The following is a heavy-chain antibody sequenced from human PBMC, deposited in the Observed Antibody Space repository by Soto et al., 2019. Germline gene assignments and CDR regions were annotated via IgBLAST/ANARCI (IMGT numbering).Heavy chain of an antibody. CDR2: ISAYNGNT. J-gene: IGHJ5*02. CDR1: GYTFTSYG. Sequence: ASVKVSCKASGYTFTSYGISWVRQAPGQGLEWMGWISAYNGNTNYAQKLQGRVTMTTDTSTSTAYMELRSLRSDDTAVYYCARVGDIVVVPAAAGPDWFDPWGQGTLVTVSS. V-gene: IGHV1-18*01. D-gene: IGHD2-2*01. CDR3: ARVGDIVVVPAAAGPDWFDP.